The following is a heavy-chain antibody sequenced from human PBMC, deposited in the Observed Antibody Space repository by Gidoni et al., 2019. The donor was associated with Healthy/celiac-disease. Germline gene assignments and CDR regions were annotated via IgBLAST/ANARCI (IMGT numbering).Heavy chain of an antibody. CDR3: AGDSVDGSWYARPVDYGMDV. D-gene: IGHD2-2*01. CDR1: GFTVSRNY. J-gene: IGHJ6*01. V-gene: IGHV3-66*03. CDR2: VYSCDST. Sequence: EVQLVESGGGLVQPGGSLRLSCAASGFTVSRNYMRWVRKAPGKGLEWVSVVYSCDSTYYTDSVKGRFTISRDNSKNTLYLQMNSLRAENTAVYYWAGDSVDGSWYARPVDYGMDVWGQGTTVTVSS.